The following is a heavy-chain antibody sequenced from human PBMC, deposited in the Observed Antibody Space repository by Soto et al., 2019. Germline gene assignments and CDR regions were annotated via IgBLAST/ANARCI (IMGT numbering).Heavy chain of an antibody. Sequence: EVKLLESGGGLVQPGGSLRLSCAASGFTFSSYSMSWVRQAPGKGLEWVSHITASRGATYYADSVKGRFTISRDSSKNTLYLQMNSLRAEDTAVYYCAKTVYDFWSGYYVYWGQGTLVTVSS. J-gene: IGHJ4*02. CDR2: ITASRGAT. V-gene: IGHV3-23*01. CDR1: GFTFSSYS. D-gene: IGHD3-3*01. CDR3: AKTVYDFWSGYYVY.